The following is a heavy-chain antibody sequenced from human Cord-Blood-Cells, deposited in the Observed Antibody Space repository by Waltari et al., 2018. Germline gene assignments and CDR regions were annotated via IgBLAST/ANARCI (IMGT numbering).Heavy chain of an antibody. D-gene: IGHD6-6*01. CDR3: ARPHSSSDAFDI. CDR2: IYYSGST. CDR1: GGSISSSSYY. V-gene: IGHV4-39*01. J-gene: IGHJ3*02. Sequence: QLQLQESGPGLVKPLEPLSLTCTVSGGSISSSSYYWGWIRQPPGKGLEWIGSIYYSGSTYYNPSLKSRVTISVDTSKNQFSLKLSSVTAADTAVYYCARPHSSSDAFDIWGQGTMVTVSS.